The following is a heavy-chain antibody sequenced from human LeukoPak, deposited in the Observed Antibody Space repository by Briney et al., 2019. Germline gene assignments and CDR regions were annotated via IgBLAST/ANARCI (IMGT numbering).Heavy chain of an antibody. CDR2: IYHSGST. V-gene: IGHV4-59*01. CDR1: GGSISTYY. D-gene: IGHD6-6*01. Sequence: PSETLSLTCTVSGGSISTYYWNWIRQPPGKGLEWIGYIYHSGSTNYNPSLQSRVTISVDTSKNQFSLSPNSVTAADTAVYYCARGGAARLHFQNWGQGTLVTVSS. CDR3: ARGGAARLHFQN. J-gene: IGHJ1*01.